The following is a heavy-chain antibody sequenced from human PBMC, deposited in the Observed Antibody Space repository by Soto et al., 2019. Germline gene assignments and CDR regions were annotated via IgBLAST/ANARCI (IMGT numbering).Heavy chain of an antibody. J-gene: IGHJ6*01. CDR1: GFTFSTFG. Sequence: QLVESGGGVVPPGASLRLSCAASGFTFSTFGMHWVRQTPGKGLEWVAVISYDGTNKVYADSVKGRFTISSDNFKNTGELVMNNLKVDDTAVYYCAKDLQAYGDYDYYCYGLDVWGQGPTVSVSS. CDR3: AKDLQAYGDYDYYCYGLDV. D-gene: IGHD4-17*01. V-gene: IGHV3-30*18. CDR2: ISYDGTNK.